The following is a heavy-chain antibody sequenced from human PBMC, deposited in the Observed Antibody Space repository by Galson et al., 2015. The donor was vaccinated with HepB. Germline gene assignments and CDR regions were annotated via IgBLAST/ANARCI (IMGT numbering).Heavy chain of an antibody. CDR2: ISSSSSYI. Sequence: SLRLSCAASGFTFSSHSMYWVRQAPGKGLEWVSFISSSSSYIYYADSVKGRFTISRGNAKRSLYLQMNSLRAEDTAVYYCARRPSITGWYFYYMDVWGKGTTVTVSS. CDR3: ARRPSITGWYFYYMDV. J-gene: IGHJ6*03. V-gene: IGHV3-21*01. D-gene: IGHD3-10*01. CDR1: GFTFSSHS.